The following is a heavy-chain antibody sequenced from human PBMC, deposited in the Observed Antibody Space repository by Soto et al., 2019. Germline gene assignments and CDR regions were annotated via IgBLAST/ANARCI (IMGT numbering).Heavy chain of an antibody. CDR1: GGSISSGGYS. V-gene: IGHV4-30-2*01. D-gene: IGHD2-2*01. J-gene: IGHJ4*02. Sequence: SETLSLTCAISGGSISSGGYSWIWIRQPPGKGLEWIGYIYYSGTTDYNPSLKSRVTISADRSKNQFSLKLSSVTAADTAVYYCASRRDGYPLRNWGPGIRVTVSS. CDR2: IYYSGTT. CDR3: ASRRDGYPLRN.